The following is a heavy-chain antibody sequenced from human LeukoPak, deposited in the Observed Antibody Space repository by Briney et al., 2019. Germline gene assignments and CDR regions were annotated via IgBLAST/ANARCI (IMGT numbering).Heavy chain of an antibody. CDR2: IYPRDSDT. J-gene: IGHJ4*02. CDR3: ARRRDCTSGICYFDY. CDR1: GYIFTNYR. V-gene: IGHV5-51*01. D-gene: IGHD2-8*01. Sequence: GESLKISCKSSGYIFTNYRIGWVRQMPGKGLEWMGIIYPRDSDTRYSPSFQGQVTISVDKSISTAYLQWSSLKASDTAMYYCARRRDCTSGICYFDYWGQGTLVTVSS.